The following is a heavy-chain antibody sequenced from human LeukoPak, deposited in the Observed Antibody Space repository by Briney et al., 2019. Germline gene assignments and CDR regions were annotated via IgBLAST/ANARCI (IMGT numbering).Heavy chain of an antibody. CDR2: ISSSSSTI. CDR1: GFTFSSYS. D-gene: IGHD5-12*01. V-gene: IGHV3-48*01. CDR3: ARADPEWLRLHYFDY. J-gene: IGHJ4*02. Sequence: GGSLRLSCAASGFTFSSYSMNWVRQAPGKGLEWVSYISSSSSTIYYADSVKGRFTISRDNAKNSLYLQMNSLRAEDTAVYYCARADPEWLRLHYFDYWGQGTLVTVSS.